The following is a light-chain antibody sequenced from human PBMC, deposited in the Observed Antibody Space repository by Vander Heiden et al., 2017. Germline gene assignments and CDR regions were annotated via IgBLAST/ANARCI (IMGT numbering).Light chain of an antibody. CDR3: QQYISPAWT. J-gene: IGKJ1*01. V-gene: IGKV1-5*03. CDR2: KAS. CDR1: QSISGW. Sequence: DIPMTPSPSTLSASVGDRVTITCRASQSISGWLAWYQQKPGKAPNLLIYKASTLESGVPSRFGGSGSGTEFTLTIASLQPDDFATYYCQQYISPAWTFGQGTKVEI.